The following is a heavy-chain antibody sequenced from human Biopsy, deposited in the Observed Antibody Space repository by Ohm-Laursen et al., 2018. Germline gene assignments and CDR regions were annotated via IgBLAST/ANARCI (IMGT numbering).Heavy chain of an antibody. CDR1: GHTFTGYY. CDR3: ATITRGATRFPFDY. CDR2: INPNSGGT. J-gene: IGHJ4*02. D-gene: IGHD1-26*01. Sequence: EASVKVSCKASGHTFTGYYMHWVRQAPGQGLEWMGWINPNSGGTNYAQKFQGRVTMTRDTSISTAYMELSRLRSDDTAVYYCATITRGATRFPFDYWGQGTLVTVSS. V-gene: IGHV1-2*02.